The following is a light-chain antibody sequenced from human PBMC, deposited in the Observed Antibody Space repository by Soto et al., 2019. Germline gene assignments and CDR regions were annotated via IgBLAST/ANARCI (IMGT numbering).Light chain of an antibody. J-gene: IGKJ3*01. Sequence: EIVLTQSPGTLSLSPGERATLSCRATQSVSSRYLAWYQQKPGQAPRLLIYGASSRATGIPDRFSGSGSGTDFTLTISRLEPEDFAVYYCQHYGTSALFGPGTKVDIK. V-gene: IGKV3-20*01. CDR1: QSVSSRY. CDR2: GAS. CDR3: QHYGTSAL.